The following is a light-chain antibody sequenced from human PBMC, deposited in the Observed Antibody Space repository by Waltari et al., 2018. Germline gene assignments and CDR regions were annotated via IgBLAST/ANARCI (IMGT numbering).Light chain of an antibody. J-gene: IGKJ5*01. CDR2: AAS. CDR3: QQYWSYPIT. CDR1: QGITDH. V-gene: IGKV1-16*02. Sequence: IVVTQSPSSLSASVGHKVTITCRASQGITDHLAWFQLKPGKAPKSLIYAASRLQSGVPSKFSGSGSGTDFTLTINSLQPEDFATYYCQQYWSYPITFAQGTRLEIE.